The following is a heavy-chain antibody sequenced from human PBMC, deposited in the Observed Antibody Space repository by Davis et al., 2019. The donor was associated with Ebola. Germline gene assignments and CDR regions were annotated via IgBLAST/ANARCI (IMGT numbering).Heavy chain of an antibody. J-gene: IGHJ4*02. D-gene: IGHD5-18*01. CDR2: IYYSGST. V-gene: IGHV4-59*04. CDR1: GGSISTDY. Sequence: MPGGSLRLSCTVSGGSISTDYWKWVRQPPGKGLEWIGYIYYSGSTYYNPSLKSRVTISVDTSKNQFSLKLSSVTAADTAVYYCARGLYSYGYLFYFDNWGQGTLVAVSS. CDR3: ARGLYSYGYLFYFDN.